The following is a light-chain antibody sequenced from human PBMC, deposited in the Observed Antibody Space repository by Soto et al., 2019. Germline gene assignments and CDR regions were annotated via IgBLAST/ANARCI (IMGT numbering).Light chain of an antibody. CDR1: QSVGSS. J-gene: IGKJ1*01. V-gene: IGKV3-20*01. CDR3: QQYGDSPQT. CDR2: GAS. Sequence: EVVLTQSPGTLSLSPGERATLSCRASQSVGSSLSWYQQKPGQAPRLLFYGASSRATAIPDRFSGSGFGTDFTLTITRLEHEDFAVYYCQQYGDSPQTFGPGTKVEI.